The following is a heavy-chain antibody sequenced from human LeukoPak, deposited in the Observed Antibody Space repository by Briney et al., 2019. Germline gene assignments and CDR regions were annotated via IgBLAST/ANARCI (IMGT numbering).Heavy chain of an antibody. V-gene: IGHV3-23*01. J-gene: IGHJ4*02. CDR3: ASRGYTVTTPLDY. D-gene: IGHD4-17*01. CDR1: GFTFSNYA. CDR2: ISGSGGST. Sequence: GGTLRLSCAASGFTFSNYAMSWVRQAPGKGLEWASDISGSGGSTYYADSVKGRFTISRDNSKNTLYLQMNRLRAEDTAVYYCASRGYTVTTPLDYWGQGTLVTVSS.